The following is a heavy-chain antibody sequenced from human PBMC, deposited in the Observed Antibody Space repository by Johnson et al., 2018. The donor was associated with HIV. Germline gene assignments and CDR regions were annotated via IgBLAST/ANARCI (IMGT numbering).Heavy chain of an antibody. CDR2: ISYGGKNK. D-gene: IGHD1-14*01. Sequence: QVQLVESGGGLIQPGGSLRLSCAASGFTVSSNYMSWVRQAPGKGLEWVSVISYGGKNKYYADSVKGRFTISRDNSKNTLYLQMNSLRAEDTAVYYCPVDTEAFDIWGQGTMVTVST. CDR3: PVDTEAFDI. CDR1: GFTVSSNY. V-gene: IGHV3-30*03. J-gene: IGHJ3*02.